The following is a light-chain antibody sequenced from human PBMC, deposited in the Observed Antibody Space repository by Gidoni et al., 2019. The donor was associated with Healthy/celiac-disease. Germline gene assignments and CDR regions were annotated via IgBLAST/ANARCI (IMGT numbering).Light chain of an antibody. CDR1: QGISSW. J-gene: IGKJ3*01. CDR3: QQANIFPFT. Sequence: DIQMTQSPASVSASVGDRVTIPCRASQGISSWLAWYQKKPGKAPKLLIYAASSLQSRVPSRFSGSGSVTDFTLTISSLQPEDFATYYCQQANIFPFTFGPGTKVDIK. CDR2: AAS. V-gene: IGKV1-12*01.